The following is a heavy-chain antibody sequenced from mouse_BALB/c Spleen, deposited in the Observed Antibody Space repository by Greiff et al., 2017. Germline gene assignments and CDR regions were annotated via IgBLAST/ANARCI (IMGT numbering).Heavy chain of an antibody. D-gene: IGHD1-2*01. V-gene: IGHV1-80*01. J-gene: IGHJ4*01. Sequence: QVQLQQSGAELVRPGSSVKISCKASGYAFSSYWMNWVKQRPGQGLEWIGQIYPGDGDTNYNGKFKGKATLTADKSSSTAYMQLSSLTSEDSAVYFCARDTARAMDYWGQGTSVTVSS. CDR1: GYAFSSYW. CDR3: ARDTARAMDY. CDR2: IYPGDGDT.